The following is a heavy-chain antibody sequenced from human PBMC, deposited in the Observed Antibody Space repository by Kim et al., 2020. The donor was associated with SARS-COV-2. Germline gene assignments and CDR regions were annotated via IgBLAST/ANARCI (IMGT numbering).Heavy chain of an antibody. CDR2: T. CDR3: ARHQSSGWYDY. D-gene: IGHD6-19*01. V-gene: IGHV3-23*01. J-gene: IGHJ4*02. Sequence: TYSADSVKGRCTISRDNSKSTLYLHVSSLRADDTAVYYCARHQSSGWYDYWGQGTLVTVSS.